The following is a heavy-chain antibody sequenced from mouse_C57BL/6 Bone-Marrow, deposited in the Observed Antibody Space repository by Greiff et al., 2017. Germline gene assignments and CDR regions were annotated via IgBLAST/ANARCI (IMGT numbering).Heavy chain of an antibody. V-gene: IGHV1-81*01. CDR3: AGLGSRGFAY. CDR1: GYTFTSYG. D-gene: IGHD1-1*01. Sequence: QVQLQQSGAELARPGASVKLSCKASGYTFTSYGISWVKQRTGQGLEWIGEIYPTSGNTYYNEKFKGKATLTADKSSSTAYMELRSLTSEDSAVYVCAGLGSRGFAYWGQGTLVTVSA. J-gene: IGHJ3*01. CDR2: IYPTSGNT.